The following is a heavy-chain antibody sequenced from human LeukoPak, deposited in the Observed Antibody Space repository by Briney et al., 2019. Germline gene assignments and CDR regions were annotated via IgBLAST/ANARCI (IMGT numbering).Heavy chain of an antibody. CDR2: IIPIFGTA. J-gene: IGHJ4*02. D-gene: IGHD3-22*01. V-gene: IGHV1-69*01. CDR1: GGTFSSYA. CDR3: ARSLGDYYDSSGYYPLFDY. Sequence: SVKVSCKASGGTFSSYAISWVRQAPGQGLEWMGGIIPIFGTASYAQKFQGRVTITADESTSTAYMELSSLRSEDTAVYYCARSLGDYYDSSGYYPLFDYWGQGTLVTVPS.